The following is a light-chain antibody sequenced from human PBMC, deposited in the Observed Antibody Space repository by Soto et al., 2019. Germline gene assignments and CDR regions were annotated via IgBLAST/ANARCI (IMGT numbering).Light chain of an antibody. CDR3: QPYNRYSES. J-gene: IGKJ1*01. CDR2: KAS. V-gene: IGKV1-5*03. Sequence: MPGCRRTIYKSIGDRVTITSRASQTISSWLAWYQQKPVKAPKLLIYKASTLKSGVPSRFSGSGYGTEFTLTISSLQPDEFATYYCQPYNRYSESFGQ. CDR1: QTISSW.